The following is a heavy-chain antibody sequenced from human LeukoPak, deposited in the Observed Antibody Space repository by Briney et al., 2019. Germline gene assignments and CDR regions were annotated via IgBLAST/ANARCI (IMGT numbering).Heavy chain of an antibody. D-gene: IGHD3-16*02. J-gene: IGHJ4*02. V-gene: IGHV3-21*01. CDR2: ISSSSSYI. Sequence: PGGSLRLSCVVSGFTFSSASLNWVRQAPGEGLEWVSAISSSSSYIFYADSVKGRFTISRDNAKNVLYLQMNSLRADDTAVYYCARDLSGNGDYVDSWGQGTLVTVSS. CDR1: GFTFSSAS. CDR3: ARDLSGNGDYVDS.